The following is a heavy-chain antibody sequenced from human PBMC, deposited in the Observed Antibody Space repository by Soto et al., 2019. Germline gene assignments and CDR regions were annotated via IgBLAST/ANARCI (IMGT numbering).Heavy chain of an antibody. CDR3: VRLIGNSWLDY. V-gene: IGHV4-30-2*01. D-gene: IGHD6-13*01. CDR1: GGSLSSGGYS. J-gene: IGHJ4*02. CDR2: IYHSGST. Sequence: SETLSLTCAVSGGSLSSGGYSWSWIRQPPGKGLEWIGYIYHSGSTYYNPSLKSRVTISVDTSKNQISLQLNSVTPEDTAVYYCVRLIGNSWLDYWGQGTLVTVSS.